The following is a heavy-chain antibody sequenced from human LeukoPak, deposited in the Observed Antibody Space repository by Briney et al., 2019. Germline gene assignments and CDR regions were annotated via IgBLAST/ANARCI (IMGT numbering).Heavy chain of an antibody. Sequence: GGSLRLSCAASGFTLSSYAMSWVRQAPGKGLEWVSAISDTGNTYHSDSVKGRFTISRDSSKNTLFLQMNRLRPEDAAVYYCAKAPVTTCRGAFCYPFDYWGRGTLVTVSS. CDR3: AKAPVTTCRGAFCYPFDY. V-gene: IGHV3-23*01. CDR2: ISDTGNT. D-gene: IGHD2-15*01. CDR1: GFTLSSYA. J-gene: IGHJ4*02.